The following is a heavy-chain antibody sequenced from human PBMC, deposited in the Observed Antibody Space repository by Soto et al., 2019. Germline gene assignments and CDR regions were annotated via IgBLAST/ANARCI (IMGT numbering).Heavy chain of an antibody. V-gene: IGHV1-69*06. CDR1: GGTFSSYA. CDR3: ARIPESYDSSGYYIDY. D-gene: IGHD3-22*01. J-gene: IGHJ4*02. CDR2: IIPIFGTA. Sequence: SVKVSCKASGGTFSSYAISWVRQAPGQGLEWMGGIIPIFGTANYAQKFQGRVTITADKSTSTAYMELSSLRSEDTAVYYRARIPESYDSSGYYIDYWGQGTLVTVSS.